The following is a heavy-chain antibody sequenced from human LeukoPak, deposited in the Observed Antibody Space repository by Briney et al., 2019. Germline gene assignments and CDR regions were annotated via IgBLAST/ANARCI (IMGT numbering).Heavy chain of an antibody. Sequence: GGSLRLSCAASGFTFNTDAMSWVRQAPGKGLEWVSAISGRTGGTYYADSVKGRFTISRDNSKSTLYLQMDSLRDEDTAAYYCARAGSYFGASNFDYWGQGTLVTVSS. J-gene: IGHJ4*02. CDR3: ARAGSYFGASNFDY. V-gene: IGHV3-23*01. CDR2: ISGRTGGT. D-gene: IGHD1-26*01. CDR1: GFTFNTDA.